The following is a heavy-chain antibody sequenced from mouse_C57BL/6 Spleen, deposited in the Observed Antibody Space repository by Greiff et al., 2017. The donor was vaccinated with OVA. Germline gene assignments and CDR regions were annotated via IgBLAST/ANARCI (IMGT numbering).Heavy chain of an antibody. D-gene: IGHD2-4*01. CDR1: GYAFSSSW. V-gene: IGHV1-82*01. CDR3: ARSNYEYGAGYYFDY. CDR2: IYPGDGDT. Sequence: QVQLQQSGPELVKPGASVKISCKASGYAFSSSWMNWVKQRPGKGLEWIGRIYPGDGDTNYNGKFKGKATLTADKSSSTAYMQLSSLTSEDSAVYFCARSNYEYGAGYYFDYWGQGTTLTVSS. J-gene: IGHJ2*01.